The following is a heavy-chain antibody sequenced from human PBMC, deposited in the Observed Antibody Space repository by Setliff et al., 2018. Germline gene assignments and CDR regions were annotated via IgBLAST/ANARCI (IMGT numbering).Heavy chain of an antibody. CDR1: GESFSNNY. J-gene: IGHJ3*01. CDR3: ARAPLDYSSRAFDF. D-gene: IGHD2-15*01. CDR2: IFSDGTT. Sequence: SETLSLTCSVYGESFSNNYWNWIRQSPGTGLEWLGYIFSDGTTYYNPSLKSRVAMSVDTSKKQFSLSLSAVTAADTAKYYCARAPLDYSSRAFDFWGQGTMVTVSS. V-gene: IGHV4-59*01.